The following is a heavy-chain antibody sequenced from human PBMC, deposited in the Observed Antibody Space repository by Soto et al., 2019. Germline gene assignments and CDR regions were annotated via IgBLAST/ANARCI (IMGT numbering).Heavy chain of an antibody. V-gene: IGHV4-30-2*01. J-gene: IGHJ4*02. CDR3: ARSHCSGGSCSYYFDY. Sequence: SETLSLTCAVSGGSISSGGYSWSWIRQPPGKGLEWIGYIYHSGSTYYNPSLKSRVTISVDRSKNQFSLKLSSVTAADTAVYYCARSHCSGGSCSYYFDYWGQGTLVTVSS. CDR1: GGSISSGGYS. D-gene: IGHD2-15*01. CDR2: IYHSGST.